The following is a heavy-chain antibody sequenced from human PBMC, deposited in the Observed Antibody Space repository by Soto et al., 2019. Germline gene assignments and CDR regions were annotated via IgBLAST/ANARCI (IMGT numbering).Heavy chain of an antibody. CDR3: ARESKVVTPVYWYFDL. CDR1: GFTFSDFY. V-gene: IGHV3-72*01. Sequence: EVQLVEPGGGLVQPGGSLRLSCAASGFTFSDFYMDWVRQAPGKGLEWVGRIKNKANNYITEYAASVKGRFTISRDDSENSLYLQLISLTTEDTAVYYCARESKVVTPVYWYFDLWGRGTLVTVPS. D-gene: IGHD2-21*02. CDR2: IKNKANNYIT. J-gene: IGHJ2*01.